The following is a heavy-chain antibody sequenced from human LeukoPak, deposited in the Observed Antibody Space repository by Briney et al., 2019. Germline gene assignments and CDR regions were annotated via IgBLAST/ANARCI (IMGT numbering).Heavy chain of an antibody. D-gene: IGHD3-10*01. CDR3: AKESVWFGESNPFDY. J-gene: IGHJ4*02. V-gene: IGHV3-30*02. Sequence: GSLGLSCAASGFTFSSYGMHWVRQAPGKGLEWVSFIRYDGSNKYYADSVKGRFTISRDNSKNTLYLQMNSLRAEDTAVYYCAKESVWFGESNPFDYWGQGTLVTVSS. CDR1: GFTFSSYG. CDR2: IRYDGSNK.